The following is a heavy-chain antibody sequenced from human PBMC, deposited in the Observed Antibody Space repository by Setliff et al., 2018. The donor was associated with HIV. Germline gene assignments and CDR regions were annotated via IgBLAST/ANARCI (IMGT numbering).Heavy chain of an antibody. CDR3: AGLRLLGSYRFVDS. D-gene: IGHD3-16*02. J-gene: IGHJ4*02. V-gene: IGHV4-31*02. Sequence: PSEALSLTCSVSGGSISTGAYYWTWIRQHPGKGLEWIGYIYYNGETYYNSSLKSRVSISMDTSKNHFSLKLSSLTAADTAVYYCAGLRLLGSYRFVDSWGQGTLVTVSS. CDR1: GGSISTGAYY. CDR2: IYYNGET.